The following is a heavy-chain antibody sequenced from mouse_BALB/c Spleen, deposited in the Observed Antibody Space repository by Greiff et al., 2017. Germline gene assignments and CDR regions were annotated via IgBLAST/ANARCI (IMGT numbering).Heavy chain of an antibody. CDR3: ANAATVDY. CDR2: IDPANGNT. Sequence: EVQLVESGAELVKPGASVKLSCTASGFNIKDTYMHWVKQRPEQGLEWIGRIDPANGNTKYDPKFQGKATITADTSSNTAYLQLSSLTSEDTAVYYCANAATVDYWGQGTTLTVSS. CDR1: GFNIKDTY. J-gene: IGHJ2*01. V-gene: IGHV14-3*02. D-gene: IGHD1-2*01.